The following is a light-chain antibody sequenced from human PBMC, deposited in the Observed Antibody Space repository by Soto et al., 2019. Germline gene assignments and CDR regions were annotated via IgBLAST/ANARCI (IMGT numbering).Light chain of an antibody. J-gene: IGLJ2*01. CDR3: SSYTSSSTVV. CDR2: DVT. V-gene: IGLV2-14*01. CDR1: SSDVGGYNY. Sequence: QCALTQPASVSGSPGQSITISCTGTSSDVGGYNYVSWYQQHPGKAPKLMIYDVTNRPSGVSNRFSGSKSGNTAYLTISGLQAEDEADYYCSSYTSSSTVVFGGGTKLTVL.